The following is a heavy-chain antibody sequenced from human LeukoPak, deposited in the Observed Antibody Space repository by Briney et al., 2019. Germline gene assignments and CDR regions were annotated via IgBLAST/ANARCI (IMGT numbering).Heavy chain of an antibody. CDR3: ANLEGLILGAVDY. CDR1: GFTFRSYS. D-gene: IGHD1-26*01. Sequence: GGPLRLSCAASGFTFRSYSMNWVRQAPGKGLEWVSFISSSSTYIYYADSVKGRFTISRDNAKNSLYLQMNSLRAEDTAVYYCANLEGLILGAVDYWGQGTLVTVSS. J-gene: IGHJ4*02. V-gene: IGHV3-21*01. CDR2: ISSSSTYI.